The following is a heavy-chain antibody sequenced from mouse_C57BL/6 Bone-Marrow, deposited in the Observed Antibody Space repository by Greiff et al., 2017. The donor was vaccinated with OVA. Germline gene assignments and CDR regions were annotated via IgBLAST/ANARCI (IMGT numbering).Heavy chain of an antibody. CDR2: IDPENGDT. J-gene: IGHJ2*01. V-gene: IGHV14-4*01. CDR1: GFNIKDDY. Sequence: EVMLVESGAELVRPGASVKLSCTASGFNIKDDYMPWVKERPEQGLEWIGWIDPENGDTEYASKFQGKATITADTSSKTVYLHLSSLTSEDTAVYYCTTYRYWGQGTTLTVSS. CDR3: TTYRY.